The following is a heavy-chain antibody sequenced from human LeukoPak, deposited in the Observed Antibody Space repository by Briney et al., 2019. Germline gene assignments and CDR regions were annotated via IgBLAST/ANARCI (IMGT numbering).Heavy chain of an antibody. D-gene: IGHD3-3*01. CDR2: IYYSGST. CDR1: GGSISSGGYY. CDR3: AREYYDFWSGYPRMPYYYYYMDV. Sequence: SETLSLTCTVSGGSISSGGYYWSWIRQHPGKGLEWIGYIYYSGSTYYNPSLKSRVTISVDTSKNQFSLKLSSVTAADTAVYYCAREYYDFWSGYPRMPYYYYYMDVWGKGTTVTVSS. J-gene: IGHJ6*03. V-gene: IGHV4-31*03.